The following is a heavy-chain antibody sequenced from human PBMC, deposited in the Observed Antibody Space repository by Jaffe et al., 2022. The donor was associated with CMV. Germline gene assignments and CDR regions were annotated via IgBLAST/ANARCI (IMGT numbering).Heavy chain of an antibody. CDR2: ISGSGGST. CDR1: GFTFSSYA. V-gene: IGHV3-23*04. D-gene: IGHD3-3*01. J-gene: IGHJ5*02. Sequence: EVQLVESGGGLVQPGGSLRLSCAASGFTFSSYAMSWVRQAPGKGLEWVSAISGSGGSTYYADSVKGRFTISRDNSKNTLYLQMNSLRAEDTAVYYCAKLREYYDFWSGYPQSNWFDPWGQGTLVTVSS. CDR3: AKLREYYDFWSGYPQSNWFDP.